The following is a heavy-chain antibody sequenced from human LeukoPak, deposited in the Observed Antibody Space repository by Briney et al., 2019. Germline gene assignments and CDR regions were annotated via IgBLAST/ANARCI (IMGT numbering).Heavy chain of an antibody. CDR1: GFTFSSYA. CDR3: ARGPVVPAAMRRGLFDC. J-gene: IGHJ4*02. CDR2: ISYDGSNK. Sequence: GGSLRLSCAASGFTFSSYAMHWVRQAPGKGLEWVAVISYDGSNKYYADSVKGRFTISRDNSKNTLYLQMNSLRAEDTAVYYCARGPVVPAAMRRGLFDCWGQGTLVTVSS. D-gene: IGHD2-2*01. V-gene: IGHV3-30*04.